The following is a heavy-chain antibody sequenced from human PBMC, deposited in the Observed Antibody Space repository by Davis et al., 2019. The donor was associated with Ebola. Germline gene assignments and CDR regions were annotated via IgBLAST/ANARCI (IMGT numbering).Heavy chain of an antibody. CDR3: ARGVAVSGFYFDN. V-gene: IGHV3-9*01. J-gene: IGHJ4*02. CDR2: ISWNGGTI. Sequence: SLKISCAASGFTFDDYAMHWVRQAPGKGLEWVSGISWNGGTIGYVDSVKGRFTVSRDNANNSLSLQMYSLRAEDTAVYYCARGVAVSGFYFDNWGPGTLVTVSS. CDR1: GFTFDDYA. D-gene: IGHD6-19*01.